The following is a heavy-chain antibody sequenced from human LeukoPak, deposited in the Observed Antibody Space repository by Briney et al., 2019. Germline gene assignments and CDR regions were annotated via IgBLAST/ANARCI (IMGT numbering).Heavy chain of an antibody. V-gene: IGHV3-64D*06. Sequence: GGSLRLSCSASGFTFNNYAMHWVRQSPGKGLEYVSTISGNGGGTYYADSAKGRFTISRDNSKNTLYLQLSSLRAEDTAVYYCVKSWDVVVVVAAFDYWGQGTLVTVSS. CDR2: ISGNGGGT. CDR3: VKSWDVVVVVAAFDY. D-gene: IGHD2-15*01. CDR1: GFTFNNYA. J-gene: IGHJ4*02.